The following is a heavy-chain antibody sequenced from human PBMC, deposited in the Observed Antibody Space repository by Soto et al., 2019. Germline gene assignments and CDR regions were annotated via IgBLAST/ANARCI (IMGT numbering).Heavy chain of an antibody. CDR2: ISGGGGST. CDR3: AKPPASSPFYYYAMDV. V-gene: IGHV3-23*01. D-gene: IGHD6-13*01. Sequence: GGSLRLSCAASGFTFSSYAMTWVRQAPGKGLEWVSAISGGGGSTYYADSVKGRFTISRDSSKSTLYLQMNSLRAEDTAVYYCAKPPASSPFYYYAMDVWGKGTTVTVSS. CDR1: GFTFSSYA. J-gene: IGHJ6*04.